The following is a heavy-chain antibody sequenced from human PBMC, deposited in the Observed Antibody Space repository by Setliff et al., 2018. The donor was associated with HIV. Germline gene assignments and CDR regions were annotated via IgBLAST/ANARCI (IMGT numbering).Heavy chain of an antibody. Sequence: GSLRLSCAASGFTFDDYTMTWVRQSSGKGLEWIGDIDDRGTTNYNPSLRGRVTISVDSARNQFSLRMTSVTAADRDVYYCARGQLALRGPKFYYMDVWGQGTPGTVSS. J-gene: IGHJ6*03. CDR1: GFTFDDYT. V-gene: IGHV4-34*01. D-gene: IGHD3-16*01. CDR3: ARGQLALRGPKFYYMDV. CDR2: IDDRGTT.